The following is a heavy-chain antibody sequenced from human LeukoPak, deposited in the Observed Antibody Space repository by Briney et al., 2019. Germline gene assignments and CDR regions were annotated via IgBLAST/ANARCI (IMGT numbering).Heavy chain of an antibody. CDR3: AKDIGEEQWRGIDL. CDR2: TSWNSNNI. Sequence: GRSVRLSCAGSGFTFDEYAMHWVRQAPGKGLEWVSGTSWNSNNIVYADSVKGRFTISRDNAKNSLYLQMNSLRVEDTALYYCAKDIGEEQWRGIDLWGQGTLVTVSS. V-gene: IGHV3-9*01. J-gene: IGHJ4*02. D-gene: IGHD6-19*01. CDR1: GFTFDEYA.